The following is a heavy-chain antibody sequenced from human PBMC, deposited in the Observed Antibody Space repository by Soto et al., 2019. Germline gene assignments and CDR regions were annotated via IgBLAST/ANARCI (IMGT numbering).Heavy chain of an antibody. V-gene: IGHV1-46*01. CDR2: INPSGGST. D-gene: IGHD3-9*01. CDR3: ARASSYDILTGYSYYFDY. CDR1: GYTFTSYY. Sequence: ASVKVCCKASGYTFTSYYMHWVRQAPGQGLEWMGIINPSGGSTSYAQKFQGRVTMTRDTSTSTVYMELSSLRSEDTAVYYCARASSYDILTGYSYYFDYWGQGTLVTVSS. J-gene: IGHJ4*02.